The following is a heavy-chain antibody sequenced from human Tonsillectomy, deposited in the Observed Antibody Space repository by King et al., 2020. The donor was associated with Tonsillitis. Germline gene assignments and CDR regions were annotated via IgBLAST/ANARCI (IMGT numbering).Heavy chain of an antibody. V-gene: IGHV3-11*01. CDR1: GFTFSDYY. CDR3: ARAPYYAPLGYFQH. Sequence: VQLVESGGGLVKPGGSLRLSCAASGFTFSDYYMNWIRQAPGKGLEWVSYISSSGSTIYYADSVKGRFTISRDNANNSLYLQINSLRAEDTAVYYCARAPYYAPLGYFQHWGQGTLVTVSS. J-gene: IGHJ1*01. D-gene: IGHD2/OR15-2a*01. CDR2: ISSSGSTI.